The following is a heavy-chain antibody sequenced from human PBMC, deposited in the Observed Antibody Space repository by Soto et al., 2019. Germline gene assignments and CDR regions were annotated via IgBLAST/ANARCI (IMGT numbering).Heavy chain of an antibody. CDR1: GGSLSGATYS. CDR3: ARSREFDY. J-gene: IGHJ4*02. V-gene: IGHV4-30-2*01. Sequence: TLSLTCGVSGGSLSGATYSWNWIRQPPGKGLEWIGYIFPSGTTYYNPSLKSRVTISIDVSKNQFSLSLRSFTAADTAVYYCARSREFDYWSQGTLVTVSS. CDR2: IFPSGTT.